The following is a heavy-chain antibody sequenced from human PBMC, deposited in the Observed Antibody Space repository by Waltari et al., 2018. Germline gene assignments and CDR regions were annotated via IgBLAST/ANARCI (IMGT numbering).Heavy chain of an antibody. J-gene: IGHJ4*02. CDR3: ARDRIWKYVFDY. CDR2: ISYDGSNE. CDR1: GFRFRSHA. V-gene: IGHV3-30*04. Sequence: QVQLVESGGGVVRPGRSLRLSCAASGFRFRSHAMHWVRQAPGKGLEWVALISYDGSNEDYADSVQGRFTISRDNSKNTLYLQIDSLRTEDTAVYYCARDRIWKYVFDYWGQGTLVTVSS. D-gene: IGHD1-7*01.